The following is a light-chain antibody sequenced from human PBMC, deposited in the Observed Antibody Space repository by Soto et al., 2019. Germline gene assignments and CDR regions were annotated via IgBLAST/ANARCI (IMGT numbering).Light chain of an antibody. CDR3: QQYGTSEII. V-gene: IGKV3-20*01. Sequence: EIVLTQSPGTLSLSPGERATLSCRASQTLSNSFIAWYQQKPGQAPRLLIYDTSSRATGVPERYSASGSGTDFTLTISRLEPEDFEVFFCQQYGTSEIIFGQGTRLEIK. CDR1: QTLSNSF. J-gene: IGKJ5*01. CDR2: DTS.